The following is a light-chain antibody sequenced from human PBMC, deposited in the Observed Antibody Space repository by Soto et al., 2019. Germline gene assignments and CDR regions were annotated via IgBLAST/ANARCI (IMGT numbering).Light chain of an antibody. V-gene: IGKV1-39*01. J-gene: IGKJ2*01. Sequence: DIQLTQSPSSLSASVGYRVTITCRASQNINDLLYWYQQKPGKAPNLLIYMASRLQIGVPSRFSGSGSGTDFTLTISGLQPEDAATYYCQQSSNVPYTFGQGTKLEIK. CDR3: QQSSNVPYT. CDR2: MAS. CDR1: QNINDL.